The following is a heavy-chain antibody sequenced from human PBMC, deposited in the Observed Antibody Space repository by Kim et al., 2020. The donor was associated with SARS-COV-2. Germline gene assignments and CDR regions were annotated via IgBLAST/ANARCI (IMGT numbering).Heavy chain of an antibody. CDR1: GFTFSSYS. Sequence: GGSLRLSCAASGFTFSSYSMNWVRQAPGKGLEWVSSISSSSSYIYYADSVKGRFTISRDNAKNSLYLQMNSLRAEDTAVYYCARNHQYYDILTGYSFSNLSYYYYGMDVWGQGTTVTVSS. V-gene: IGHV3-21*01. D-gene: IGHD3-9*01. CDR2: ISSSSSYI. J-gene: IGHJ6*02. CDR3: ARNHQYYDILTGYSFSNLSYYYYGMDV.